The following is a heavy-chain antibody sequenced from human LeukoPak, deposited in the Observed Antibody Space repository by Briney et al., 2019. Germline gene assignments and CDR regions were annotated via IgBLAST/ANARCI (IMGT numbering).Heavy chain of an antibody. D-gene: IGHD6-19*01. V-gene: IGHV3-23*01. J-gene: IGHJ4*02. CDR2: FYETDKT. CDR1: GFTFSIYA. CDR3: AKRGAGSGGLHF. Sequence: PGGSLRLSCAASGFTFSIYAMAWVRQAPGKGLEWASTFYETDKTDYADSVKGRFTISRDTSKNMLYLQMNSLRAEDTAIYYCAKRGAGSGGLHFCGQGTLVTVSS.